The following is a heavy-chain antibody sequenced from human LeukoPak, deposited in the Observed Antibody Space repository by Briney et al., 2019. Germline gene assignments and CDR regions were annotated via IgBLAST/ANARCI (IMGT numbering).Heavy chain of an antibody. CDR3: ATGVRDIAGSPDY. CDR2: INPNSGGT. V-gene: IGHV1-2*02. Sequence: ASVKVSCKASGNTFTGYYMHWVRQAPGQGLEWMGWINPNSGGTNYAQKFQGRVTMTRDTSISTAYMELSRLRSDDTAVYYCATGVRDIAGSPDYWGQGTLVTVSS. CDR1: GNTFTGYY. J-gene: IGHJ4*02. D-gene: IGHD7-27*01.